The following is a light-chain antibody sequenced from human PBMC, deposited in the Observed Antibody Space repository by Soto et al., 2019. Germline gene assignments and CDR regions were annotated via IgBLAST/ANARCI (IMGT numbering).Light chain of an antibody. Sequence: DIVMTQSPDSLAVSLGERATINCKSSQSVLYSSDNKNYLAWYQQKPGQSPKLLFYWASTRESGVPARFSGSGSGTDFSLTISSLQAEDVAVYFCQQYYKTPLTFGGGTEVEIK. CDR1: QSVLYSSDNKNY. CDR2: WAS. V-gene: IGKV4-1*01. CDR3: QQYYKTPLT. J-gene: IGKJ4*01.